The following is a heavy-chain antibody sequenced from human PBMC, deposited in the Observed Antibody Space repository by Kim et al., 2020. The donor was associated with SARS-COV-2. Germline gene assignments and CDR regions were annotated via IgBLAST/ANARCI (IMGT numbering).Heavy chain of an antibody. CDR3: ARFDEWLVSFDY. Sequence: SETLSLTCTVSGYSISSGYYWGWIRQPPGKGLEWIGSIYHSGSTYYNPSLKSRVTISVDTSKNQFSLKLSSVTAADTAVYYCARFDEWLVSFDYWGQGTL. CDR2: IYHSGST. CDR1: GYSISSGYY. D-gene: IGHD6-19*01. V-gene: IGHV4-38-2*02. J-gene: IGHJ4*02.